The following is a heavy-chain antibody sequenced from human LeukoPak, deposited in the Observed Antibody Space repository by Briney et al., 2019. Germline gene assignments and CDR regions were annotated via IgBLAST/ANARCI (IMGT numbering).Heavy chain of an antibody. CDR3: ARGRGTAMFQRALGY. D-gene: IGHD5-18*01. V-gene: IGHV4-61*02. J-gene: IGHJ4*02. Sequence: SETLSLTCTVSGGSISSGSYYWSWIRQPAGKGLEWIGRIYTSGSTNYNPSLKSRVTISVDTSKNQFSLKLSSVTAADTAVYYCARGRGTAMFQRALGYWGQGTLVTVSS. CDR2: IYTSGST. CDR1: GGSISSGSYY.